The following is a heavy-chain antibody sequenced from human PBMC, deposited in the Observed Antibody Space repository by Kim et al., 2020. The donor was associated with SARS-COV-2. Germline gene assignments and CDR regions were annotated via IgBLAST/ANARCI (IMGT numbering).Heavy chain of an antibody. J-gene: IGHJ4*02. Sequence: KYYADSVQGRFTISRDNTKNSLSLQMNSLRAEDTAIYYCQAVADRMGRDYWGQGTLVTVSS. CDR3: QAVADRMGRDY. CDR2: K. D-gene: IGHD6-19*01. V-gene: IGHV3-7*03.